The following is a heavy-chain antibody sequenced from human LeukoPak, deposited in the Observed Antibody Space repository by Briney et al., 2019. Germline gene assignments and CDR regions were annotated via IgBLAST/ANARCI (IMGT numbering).Heavy chain of an antibody. Sequence: ASVKVSCKASGYTFTSYDINWVRQATGQGLEWMGWMNPNSGNTGYAQKFQGRVTMTRNTSISTAYMELSSLRSEDTAVYYCAREVSNCSSTSCYDAFDIWGQGTMVTVSS. CDR2: MNPNSGNT. V-gene: IGHV1-8*01. J-gene: IGHJ3*02. CDR3: AREVSNCSSTSCYDAFDI. D-gene: IGHD2-2*01. CDR1: GYTFTSYD.